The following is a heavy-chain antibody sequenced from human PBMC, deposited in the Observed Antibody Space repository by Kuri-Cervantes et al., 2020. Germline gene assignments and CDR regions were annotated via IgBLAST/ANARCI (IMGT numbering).Heavy chain of an antibody. CDR1: GDSTSSYQ. Sequence: GSLRLSCTVSGDSTSSYQWSWIRQPAGKGLEWIGRIYTSGSTNYNPSLKSRVTMSVDSSKNQFSLLLTSVTAEDTAVYFCARESSYAFGIWGQGTTVTVSS. J-gene: IGHJ3*02. D-gene: IGHD3-10*01. CDR3: ARESSYAFGI. CDR2: IYTSGST. V-gene: IGHV4-4*07.